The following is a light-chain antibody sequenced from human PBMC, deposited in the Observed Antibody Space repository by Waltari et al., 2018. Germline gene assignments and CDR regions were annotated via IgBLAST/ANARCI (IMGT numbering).Light chain of an antibody. CDR1: SGSVSTTSY. Sequence: QTVVTQEPSLSVSPGGTVTLTCALSSGSVSTTSYATWYQQSPGQAPRTRGYKADSRSSGVPDRFSGSILGNKAALTITGAQADDESDYYCALYMGSGIWVFGGGTKLTVL. V-gene: IGLV8-61*01. J-gene: IGLJ3*02. CDR2: KAD. CDR3: ALYMGSGIWV.